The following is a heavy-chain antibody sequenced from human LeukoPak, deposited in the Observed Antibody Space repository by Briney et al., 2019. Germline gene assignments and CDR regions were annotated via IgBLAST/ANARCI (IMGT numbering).Heavy chain of an antibody. Sequence: GGSLRHSCAASDFTVSRNYMSWVRQAPGKGLEWVSVIYSGGTTKYADSVKGRFTISRDNSKNTLYLQMNSLRVEDTALYYCASRSGGDYPYFDYRGQGTLVTVSS. CDR2: IYSGGTT. D-gene: IGHD4-17*01. CDR3: ASRSGGDYPYFDY. J-gene: IGHJ4*02. CDR1: DFTVSRNY. V-gene: IGHV3-53*01.